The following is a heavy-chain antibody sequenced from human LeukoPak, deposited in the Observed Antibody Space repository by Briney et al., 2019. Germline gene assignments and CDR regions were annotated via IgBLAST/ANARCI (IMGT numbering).Heavy chain of an antibody. Sequence: GGSLRLFCAVSGFSCSDHNMNWVRQAPGKGLEWVASISSRSNYIYYADSLKGRVTVSRDNARNSLFLQMTSLRAEDTAVYYCARDYLGFGESGFDYWGQGTQVIVSS. CDR1: GFSCSDHN. CDR2: ISSRSNYI. V-gene: IGHV3-21*01. CDR3: ARDYLGFGESGFDY. J-gene: IGHJ4*02. D-gene: IGHD3-10*01.